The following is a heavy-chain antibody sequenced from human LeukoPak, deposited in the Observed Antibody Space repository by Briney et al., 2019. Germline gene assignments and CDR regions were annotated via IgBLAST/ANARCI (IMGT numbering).Heavy chain of an antibody. CDR1: GFTFSSYA. CDR3: AKGDGYNSLGY. D-gene: IGHD5-24*01. V-gene: IGHV3-23*01. Sequence: GGSLRLSCAASGFTFSSYAMSWVRQAPGKGLEWVSAISGSGGSTYYADSVKGRFTISRDNSKSTLYLQMNSLRAEDTAVYYCAKGDGYNSLGYWGQGTLVTVSS. J-gene: IGHJ4*02. CDR2: ISGSGGST.